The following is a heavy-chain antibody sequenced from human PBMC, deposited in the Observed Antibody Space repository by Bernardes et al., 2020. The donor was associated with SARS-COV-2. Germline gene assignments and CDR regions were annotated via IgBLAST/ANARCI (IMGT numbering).Heavy chain of an antibody. V-gene: IGHV6-1*01. CDR2: TYYRSKWYT. J-gene: IGHJ6*02. CDR3: ARVEVTTIFFDFYYYGLDV. CDR1: GDSVSRSGAV. D-gene: IGHD3-3*01. Sequence: SQTLSLTCAISGDSVSRSGAVWNWIRQSPSRGLEWLGRTYYRSKWYTDYAGSVKSRITINSDTAKNQFSLHLNSVTPEDTAVYYCARVEVTTIFFDFYYYGLDVWGQGTTVTVSS.